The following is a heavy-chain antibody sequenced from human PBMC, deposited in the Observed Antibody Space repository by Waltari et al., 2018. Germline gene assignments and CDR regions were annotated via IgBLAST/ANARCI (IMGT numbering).Heavy chain of an antibody. D-gene: IGHD6-19*01. J-gene: IGHJ4*02. Sequence: QLQLQESGPGLVKPSETLSLTCPVSGGSISSSSYYWGWIRQPPGKGLEWIGSIYYSGSTYYNPSLKSRVTISVDTSKNQFSLKLSSVTAADTAVYYCARPVAGTLGRGASADYWGQGTLVTVSS. CDR2: IYYSGST. V-gene: IGHV4-39*01. CDR1: GGSISSSSYY. CDR3: ARPVAGTLGRGASADY.